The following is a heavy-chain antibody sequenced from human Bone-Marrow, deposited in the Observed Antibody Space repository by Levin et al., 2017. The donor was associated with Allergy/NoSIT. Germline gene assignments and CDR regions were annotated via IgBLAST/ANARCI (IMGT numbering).Heavy chain of an antibody. CDR2: ISDSGG. V-gene: IGHV3-23*01. CDR3: TKGGGEYCRGGGCYHDY. Sequence: GGSLRLSCAASGFTFSSYAMSWVRQAPGKGLEWVSAISDSGGNYADSVKGRFTISRDNSKNALYLQMNSLRAEDTSVYYCTKGGGEYCRGGGCYHDYWGQGTLVTVSS. J-gene: IGHJ4*02. CDR1: GFTFSSYA. D-gene: IGHD2-15*01.